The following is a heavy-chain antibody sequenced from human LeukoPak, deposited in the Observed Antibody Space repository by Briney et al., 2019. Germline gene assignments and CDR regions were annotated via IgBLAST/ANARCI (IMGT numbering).Heavy chain of an antibody. Sequence: PGGSLRLSCAASGFTFSSYGMHWVRQAPGQGLEWGAVISYDGSNKYYADSVKGRFTISRDNSKNTLYLQMNSLRAEDTAVYYCAKETSSGWYGVRSYYYGMDVWGQGTTVTVSS. CDR3: AKETSSGWYGVRSYYYGMDV. CDR1: GFTFSSYG. V-gene: IGHV3-30*18. J-gene: IGHJ6*02. CDR2: ISYDGSNK. D-gene: IGHD6-19*01.